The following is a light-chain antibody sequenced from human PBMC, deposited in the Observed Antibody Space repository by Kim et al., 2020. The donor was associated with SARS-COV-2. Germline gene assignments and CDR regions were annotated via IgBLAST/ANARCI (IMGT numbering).Light chain of an antibody. CDR2: NSN. J-gene: IGLJ3*02. V-gene: IGLV1-44*01. Sequence: QPVLTQPPSASGTPGQRVTISCSGTRSNIGSNSLSWYQQFPGTAPRLLIYNSNQRPSGVLDRFSGSKSGTSASLAISGLQSEDEADYYCAAWDDSLNGWVFGGGTQLTVL. CDR3: AAWDDSLNGWV. CDR1: RSNIGSNS.